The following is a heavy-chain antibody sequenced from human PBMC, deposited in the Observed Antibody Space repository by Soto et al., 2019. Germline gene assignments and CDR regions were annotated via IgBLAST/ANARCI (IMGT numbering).Heavy chain of an antibody. CDR1: GFTFSSYG. V-gene: IGHV3-33*01. CDR3: ARDTARAMVRIYYGMDV. CDR2: IWYDGSNR. D-gene: IGHD5-18*01. Sequence: VQLVESGGGVVQPGRSLRLSCAASGFTFSSYGMHWVRQAPGKGLEWVAVIWYDGSNRYYADSVKGRFTISRDNSKNTLYLQMNSLGPEDTAVYYCARDTARAMVRIYYGMDVWGQGTTVTVSS. J-gene: IGHJ6*02.